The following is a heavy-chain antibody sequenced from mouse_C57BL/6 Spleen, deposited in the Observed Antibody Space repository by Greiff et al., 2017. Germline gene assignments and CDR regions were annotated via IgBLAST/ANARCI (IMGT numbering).Heavy chain of an antibody. D-gene: IGHD2-4*01. Sequence: QVQLKQPGAELVRPGSSVKLSCKASGYTFTSSWMDWVKQRPGQGLEWIGNIYPSDSETHYNQKFKDKATLTVDKSSSTAYMHLSSLTSEDSAVYYCARPRDYGLYAMDYWGQGTSVTVSS. CDR3: ARPRDYGLYAMDY. CDR2: IYPSDSET. V-gene: IGHV1-61*01. J-gene: IGHJ4*01. CDR1: GYTFTSSW.